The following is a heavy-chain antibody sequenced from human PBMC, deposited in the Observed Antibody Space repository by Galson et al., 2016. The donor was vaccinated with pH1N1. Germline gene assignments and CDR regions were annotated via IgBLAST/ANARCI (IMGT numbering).Heavy chain of an antibody. V-gene: IGHV3-73*01. J-gene: IGHJ5*02. D-gene: IGHD1-26*01. Sequence: SLRLSCAASGFTFSGSAMHRVRQASGKGLEWVGRIRSKADSYATAYAASVEGRLTISRDDSKNTAYLQMNSLKTEDTAVYYCTRPNSGSYEEFWFDPWGQGTLVTVSS. CDR3: TRPNSGSYEEFWFDP. CDR2: IRSKADSYAT. CDR1: GFTFSGSA.